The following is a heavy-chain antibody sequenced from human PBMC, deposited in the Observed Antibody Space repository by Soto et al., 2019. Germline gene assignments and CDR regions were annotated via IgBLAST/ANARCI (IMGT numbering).Heavy chain of an antibody. CDR3: AKDTYYYDSSGYYDPHFYFDY. Sequence: PGGSLRLSCAASGFTFSIYAMSWVRQAPGKGLEWVSAISGSGGSTYYADSVKGRFTISRANSKNTLYLQMNSLRAEDTAVYYCAKDTYYYDSSGYYDPHFYFDYWGQGTLVTVSS. CDR2: ISGSGGST. V-gene: IGHV3-23*01. J-gene: IGHJ4*02. CDR1: GFTFSIYA. D-gene: IGHD3-22*01.